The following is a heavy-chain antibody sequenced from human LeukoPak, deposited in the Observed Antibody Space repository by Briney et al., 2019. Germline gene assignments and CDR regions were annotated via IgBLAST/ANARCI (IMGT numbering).Heavy chain of an antibody. Sequence: SETLSLTCTVSGGSISSYYWSWIRQPPGKGLEWIGYIYYSGSTNYNPSLKSRVTISVDTSKNQFSLKLSSVTAADTAVYHCARGVVTAEDAFDIWGQGTMVTVSS. D-gene: IGHD2-21*02. V-gene: IGHV4-59*01. CDR1: GGSISSYY. CDR3: ARGVVTAEDAFDI. J-gene: IGHJ3*02. CDR2: IYYSGST.